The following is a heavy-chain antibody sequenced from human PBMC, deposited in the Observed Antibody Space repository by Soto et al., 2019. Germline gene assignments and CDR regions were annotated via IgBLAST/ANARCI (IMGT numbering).Heavy chain of an antibody. D-gene: IGHD3-22*01. CDR2: IIPGGVNK. CDR3: AHRRKRPDYYDSSGYPRVDLYYFDY. CDR1: GYSFTGHY. V-gene: IGHV1-46*01. J-gene: IGHJ4*02. Sequence: ASVKVSCKAFGYSFTGHYMHWVRQAPGQGLEWMGTIIPGGVNKAYAQKFQGRVTMTSDTSTSTVYMELTNMDPVDTATYYCAHRRKRPDYYDSSGYPRVDLYYFDYWGQGTLVTVSS.